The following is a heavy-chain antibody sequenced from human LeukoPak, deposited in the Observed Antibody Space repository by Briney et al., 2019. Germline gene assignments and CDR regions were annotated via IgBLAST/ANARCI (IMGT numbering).Heavy chain of an antibody. J-gene: IGHJ1*01. CDR2: ISYDGSNK. V-gene: IGHV3-30*18. CDR1: GFTFSSYG. Sequence: PGRFLRLSCAASGFTFSSYGMHWVRQAPGKGLEWVAVISYDGSNKYYAGSVKGRFTISRDNSKNTLYLQMNSLRAEDTAVYYCAKWGYSSSWYYFQHWGQGTLVTVSS. CDR3: AKWGYSSSWYYFQH. D-gene: IGHD6-13*01.